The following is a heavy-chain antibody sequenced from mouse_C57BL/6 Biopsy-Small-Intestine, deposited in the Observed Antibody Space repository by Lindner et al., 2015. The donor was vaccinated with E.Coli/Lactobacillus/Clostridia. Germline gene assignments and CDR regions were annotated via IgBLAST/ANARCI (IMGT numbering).Heavy chain of an antibody. Sequence: VQLQESGPELVKPGASVKISCKASGYAFSNSWMNWVKQRPGKGLEWIGRIYPGDGDTNYNGKFKGKATLTADKSSSTAYMQLSSLTFEDSAVYFCARPYYYGSSYDYFDYWGQGTTLTVSS. CDR1: GYAFSNSW. J-gene: IGHJ2*01. CDR3: ARPYYYGSSYDYFDY. V-gene: IGHV1-82*01. D-gene: IGHD1-1*01. CDR2: IYPGDGDT.